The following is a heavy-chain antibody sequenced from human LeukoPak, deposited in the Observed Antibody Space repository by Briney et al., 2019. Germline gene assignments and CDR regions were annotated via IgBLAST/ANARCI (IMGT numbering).Heavy chain of an antibody. CDR3: ARDERYDSSGYPFDY. J-gene: IGHJ4*02. Sequence: ASVKVSRKASGYTFTGYYMHWVRQAPGQGLEWMGWINPNSGGTNYAQKFQGRVTMTRDTSIITAYMELSRLSSDDTAVYYCARDERYDSSGYPFDYWGQGTLVTVSS. CDR1: GYTFTGYY. D-gene: IGHD3-22*01. V-gene: IGHV1-2*02. CDR2: INPNSGGT.